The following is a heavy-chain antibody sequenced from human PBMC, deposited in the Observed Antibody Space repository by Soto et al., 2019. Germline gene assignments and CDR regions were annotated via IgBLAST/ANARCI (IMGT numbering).Heavy chain of an antibody. V-gene: IGHV3-72*01. CDR1: GFIISDHY. J-gene: IGHJ6*02. D-gene: IGHD2-15*01. CDR2: TRNKADRYTK. CDR3: TRLKLRYAYGMDV. Sequence: EVQLVESGGGLVQPGGSLRLSCAASGFIISDHYMDWVRQAPGKGLEWVGRTRNKADRYTKEYAASVTGRFTVSRDESQNSLYLQMNSLTAEETDVYYCTRLKLRYAYGMDVWGQWTTVT.